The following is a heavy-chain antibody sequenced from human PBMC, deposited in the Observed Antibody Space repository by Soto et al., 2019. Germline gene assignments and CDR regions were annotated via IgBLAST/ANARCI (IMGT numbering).Heavy chain of an antibody. D-gene: IGHD6-25*01. CDR3: ARGGRHSDYYYYYGMDV. CDR2: INTSGGSP. Sequence: ASVKVSCKAFGCTFTIYYIHWVRQAPGQGLEWMGVINTSGGSPTYAQKFQDRVTMTRDTSTSTVYMELSSLRSEDTAVYYCARGGRHSDYYYYYGMDVWGQGTTVTVSS. CDR1: GCTFTIYY. V-gene: IGHV1-46*01. J-gene: IGHJ6*02.